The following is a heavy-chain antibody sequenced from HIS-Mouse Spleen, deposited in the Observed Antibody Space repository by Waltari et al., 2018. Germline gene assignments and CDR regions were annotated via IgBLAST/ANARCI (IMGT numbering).Heavy chain of an antibody. CDR1: SYG. CDR2: ISYDGSNK. V-gene: IGHV3-30*18. CDR3: AKDLHYSNPYYYYGMDV. Sequence: SYGMHWVRQAPGKGLEWVAVISYDGSNKYYADSMKGRFTISRDNSKNTLYLQMNSLRAEDTAVYYCAKDLHYSNPYYYYGMDVWGQGTTVTVSS. D-gene: IGHD4-4*01. J-gene: IGHJ6*02.